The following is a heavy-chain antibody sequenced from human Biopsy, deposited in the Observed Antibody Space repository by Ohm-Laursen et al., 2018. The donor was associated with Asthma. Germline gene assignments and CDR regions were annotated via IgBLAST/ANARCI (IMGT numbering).Heavy chain of an antibody. CDR2: IYYSGSI. CDR1: GGSISSISYY. V-gene: IGHV4-39*01. Sequence: SETLSLTCTVSGGSISSISYYWGWIRRPPGKGLEFIGTIYYSGSIYYNPSLKSRVPLSVDASKNQFSLKLTSVTAADTAVYYCVSPTGYWGQGTRVTVSS. D-gene: IGHD1-14*01. J-gene: IGHJ4*02. CDR3: VSPTGY.